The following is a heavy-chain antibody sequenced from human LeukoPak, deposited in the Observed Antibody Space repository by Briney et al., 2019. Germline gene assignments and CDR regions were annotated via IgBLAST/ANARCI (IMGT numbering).Heavy chain of an antibody. Sequence: SGPTLVNPTQTLTLTCTFSGFSLSTTGVGVGWIRQPPGKTLEWLAFIFWDDDKRYDPSLKSRLTITKVTSKNQVVLTMTNMDPVDAATYYCVHKLLDREIEYWGQGTLVTVSS. CDR2: IFWDDDK. J-gene: IGHJ4*02. CDR3: VHKLLDREIEY. V-gene: IGHV2-5*05. CDR1: GFSLSTTGVG. D-gene: IGHD1-1*01.